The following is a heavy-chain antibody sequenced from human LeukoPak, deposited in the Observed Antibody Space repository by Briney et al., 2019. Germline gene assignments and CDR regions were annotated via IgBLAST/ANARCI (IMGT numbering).Heavy chain of an antibody. Sequence: GGPLRLSCSASGFTFSSYAMHWVRQAPGKGLEYVSAIRSNGGSTYYADSVKGRFTISRDNAKNSLYLQMNRLRAEDTAVYYCARDGNNDSSGYHPPDAFDIWGQGTMVTVSS. CDR2: IRSNGGST. J-gene: IGHJ3*02. V-gene: IGHV3-64*04. D-gene: IGHD3-22*01. CDR3: ARDGNNDSSGYHPPDAFDI. CDR1: GFTFSSYA.